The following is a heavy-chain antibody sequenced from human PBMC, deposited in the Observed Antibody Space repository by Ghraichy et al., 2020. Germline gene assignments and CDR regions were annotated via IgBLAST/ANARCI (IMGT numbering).Heavy chain of an antibody. Sequence: SETLSLTCTVSGGSVSSGSYYWAWIRQPPGKGLDWTGNIYYSGSTYYNPSLKSRVTILVDTSKNQFSLKLSSVTAADTAVYYCARYRQPVHFYYSFDFWGQGTTVTVSS. CDR1: GGSVSSGSYY. J-gene: IGHJ6*02. CDR3: ARYRQPVHFYYSFDF. CDR2: IYYSGST. D-gene: IGHD1-26*01. V-gene: IGHV4-61*01.